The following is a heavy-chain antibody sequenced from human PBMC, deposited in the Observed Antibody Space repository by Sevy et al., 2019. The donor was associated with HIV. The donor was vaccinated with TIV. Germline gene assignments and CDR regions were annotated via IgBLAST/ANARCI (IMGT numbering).Heavy chain of an antibody. J-gene: IGHJ4*02. CDR2: ITTDGTSI. CDR3: ARGNPVYCVGGSCYRPLDY. Sequence: GGSLRLSCVVSGFTFNDYYMSWIRQAPGEGLEWVSRITTDGTSISYADSVKGRFTISRDNAKNSLYLQMNSLRAEDTAVYYCARGNPVYCVGGSCYRPLDYWGRGTLVTVSS. D-gene: IGHD2-15*01. CDR1: GFTFNDYY. V-gene: IGHV3-11*01.